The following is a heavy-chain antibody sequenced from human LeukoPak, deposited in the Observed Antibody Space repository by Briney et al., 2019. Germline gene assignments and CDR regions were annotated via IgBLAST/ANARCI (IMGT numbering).Heavy chain of an antibody. CDR1: GFIFSSYG. CDR2: IWNDGSNK. CDR3: ARVLPDWSNWFDP. V-gene: IGHV3-33*01. J-gene: IGHJ5*02. Sequence: PGGSLTLSCLASGFIFSSYGMHWVSQAQGKGMEWVAFIWNDGSNKYYGGSVKGRSTISRDNFKNTLTMQINSMRAEDTAVYYWARVLPDWSNWFDPWGQGTLVTVSS. D-gene: IGHD2-21*01.